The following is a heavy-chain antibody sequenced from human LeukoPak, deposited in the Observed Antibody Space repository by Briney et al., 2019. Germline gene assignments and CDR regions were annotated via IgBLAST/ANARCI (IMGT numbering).Heavy chain of an antibody. V-gene: IGHV4-59*01. D-gene: IGHD3-10*01. CDR2: IYYKGNT. J-gene: IGHJ5*02. CDR3: ARSYSSGSYYSPLDP. CDR1: GGSISSFY. Sequence: PSETLSLTCTVSGGSISSFYWSWIRQPPGRGLEWIGYIYYKGNTNYSPSLTSRVTISVDTSKNQFSLKLSSLTAADTAVYYCARSYSSGSYYSPLDPWGQGTLVTVSS.